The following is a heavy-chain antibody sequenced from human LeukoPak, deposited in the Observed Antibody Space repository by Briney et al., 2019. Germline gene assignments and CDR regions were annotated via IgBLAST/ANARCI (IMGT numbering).Heavy chain of an antibody. V-gene: IGHV4-59*01. J-gene: IGHJ4*02. CDR3: ARAPTQPLRFGEFHPFDN. CDR1: RGSISSYY. D-gene: IGHD3-10*01. CDR2: IDNTAKI. Sequence: SETLSLTCTVSRGSISSYYWNWIRQSPGKGLEWIGYIDNTAKITTNPSLRSRVTISVDTPKNQFSLKLNSATAADTAVYYCARAPTQPLRFGEFHPFDNWGQGTLVTVSS.